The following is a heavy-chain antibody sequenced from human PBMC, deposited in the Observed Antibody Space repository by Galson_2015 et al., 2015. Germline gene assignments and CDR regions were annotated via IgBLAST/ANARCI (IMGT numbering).Heavy chain of an antibody. Sequence: SLRLSCAASGFTFSSYGMHWVRQAPGKGLEWVAVIWYDGSNKYYADSVKGRFTISRDNSKNTLYLQMNSLRAEDTAVYYCARDRTTVGPNWFDPWGQGTLSPSPQ. D-gene: IGHD4-23*01. CDR1: GFTFSSYG. CDR3: ARDRTTVGPNWFDP. V-gene: IGHV3-33*01. J-gene: IGHJ5*02. CDR2: IWYDGSNK.